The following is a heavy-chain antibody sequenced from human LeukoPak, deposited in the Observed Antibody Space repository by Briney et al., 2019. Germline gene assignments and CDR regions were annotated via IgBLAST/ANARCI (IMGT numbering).Heavy chain of an antibody. Sequence: SETLSLTCTVSGGSISSGSYYWSWIRQPAGKGLEWIGRIYTSGSTNYNPSLKSRVTISVDTSKNQFSLKLSSVTAADTAVYYCARDGRYGESAFDIWGQGTMVTVSS. CDR2: IYTSGST. CDR3: ARDGRYGESAFDI. D-gene: IGHD4-17*01. V-gene: IGHV4-61*02. J-gene: IGHJ3*02. CDR1: GGSISSGSYY.